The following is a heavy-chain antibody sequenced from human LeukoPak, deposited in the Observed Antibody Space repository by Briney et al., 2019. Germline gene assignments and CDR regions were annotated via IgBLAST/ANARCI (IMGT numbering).Heavy chain of an antibody. CDR3: AKSVAVLTGYYADY. CDR2: ISGSGGST. V-gene: IGHV3-23*01. J-gene: IGHJ4*02. Sequence: GGSLRLSCAASGFTFSSNAMSWVRQAPGKGLEWVSAISGSGGSTYYADSVKGRFTISRDNSKNTLYLQMNSLRAEDTAVYYCAKSVAVLTGYYADYWGQGTLVTVSS. CDR1: GFTFSSNA. D-gene: IGHD3-9*01.